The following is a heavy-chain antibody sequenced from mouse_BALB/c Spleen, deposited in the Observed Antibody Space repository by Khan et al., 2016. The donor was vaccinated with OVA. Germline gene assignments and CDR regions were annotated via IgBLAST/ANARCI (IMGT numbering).Heavy chain of an antibody. CDR1: GFSLSDYG. J-gene: IGHJ4*01. Sequence: QMQLEESGPGLVAPSQNLSITCTVSGFSLSDYGVSWIRQPPGKGLEWLGVIWGGGSTYYNSALKSRLIISKDNSKSQAFLKMSSLQSDDTAMFYCAEGVWSYDYTLDYWGQGTSGTVSS. V-gene: IGHV2-6-5*01. CDR2: IWGGGST. D-gene: IGHD1-1*02. CDR3: AEGVWSYDYTLDY.